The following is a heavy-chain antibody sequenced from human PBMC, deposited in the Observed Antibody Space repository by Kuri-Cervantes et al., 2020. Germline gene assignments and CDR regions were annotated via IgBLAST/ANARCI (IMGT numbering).Heavy chain of an antibody. CDR2: ISSDGSTT. V-gene: IGHV3-74*01. CDR3: TGDLYYYDISGIYDAVVI. D-gene: IGHD3-22*01. J-gene: IGHJ3*02. Sequence: GESLKTSCAASGFTLRSYWMYWVRQVTGKGPLWVSIISSDGSTTLYSDSVKGQYTISRDNAKNTLYLQMNSLRAEDTAMYYCTGDLYYYDISGIYDAVVIWGQGTMVTVSS. CDR1: GFTLRSYW.